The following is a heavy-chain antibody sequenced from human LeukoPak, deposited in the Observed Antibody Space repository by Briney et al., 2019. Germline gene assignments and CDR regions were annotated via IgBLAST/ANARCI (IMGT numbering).Heavy chain of an antibody. Sequence: ASVKASCKASGYTFTSYGISWVRQAPGQGLEWMGWISAYNGNTNYAQNLQGRVTMTTDTSTSTAYMELRSLRSDDTAVYYCARVPNYYDSSGSHTCYFDYWGQGTLVTVSS. CDR3: ARVPNYYDSSGSHTCYFDY. CDR2: ISAYNGNT. J-gene: IGHJ4*02. V-gene: IGHV1-18*01. D-gene: IGHD3-22*01. CDR1: GYTFTSYG.